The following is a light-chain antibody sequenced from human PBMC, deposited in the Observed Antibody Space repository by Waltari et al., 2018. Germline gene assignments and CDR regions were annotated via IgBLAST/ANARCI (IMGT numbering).Light chain of an antibody. CDR1: QSLSSTY. CDR2: GAS. Sequence: EIMLTQSPGTLSLSPGERATLSCRASQSLSSTYLAWYQQKPGQAPRLLIYGASSRATGIPDRFSGSGSGTDFTLSISRLEPEDSAVYYCQQYGRSPYTFGQGTKLEIK. J-gene: IGKJ2*01. CDR3: QQYGRSPYT. V-gene: IGKV3-20*01.